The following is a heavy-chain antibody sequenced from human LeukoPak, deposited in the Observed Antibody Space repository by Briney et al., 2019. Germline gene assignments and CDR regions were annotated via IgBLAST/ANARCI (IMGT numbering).Heavy chain of an antibody. CDR2: INTDGSST. CDR3: ARGMTYWPGSGKFDY. D-gene: IGHD3-10*01. Sequence: GGSLRLFCAASGFSFSDYHMHWVRQPPGREPLWVARINTDGSSTTYADFVKGRISISRDNAKNTLFLQMNSLRAEDTAVYYCARGMTYWPGSGKFDYWGQGSLVTVSS. V-gene: IGHV3-74*03. CDR1: GFSFSDYH. J-gene: IGHJ4*02.